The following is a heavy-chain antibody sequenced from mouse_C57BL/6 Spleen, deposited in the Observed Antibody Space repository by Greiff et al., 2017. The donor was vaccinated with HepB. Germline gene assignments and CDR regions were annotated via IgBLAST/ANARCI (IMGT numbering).Heavy chain of an antibody. CDR2: ISDGGSYT. V-gene: IGHV5-4*01. J-gene: IGHJ1*03. CDR3: ARKGTTVVDWYFDV. Sequence: EVHLMESGGGLVKPGGSLKLSCAASGFTFSSYAMSWVRQTPEKRLEWVATISDGGSYTYYPDNVKGRFTISRDNAKNNLYLQMSHLKSEDTAMYYCARKGTTVVDWYFDVWGTGTTVTVSS. CDR1: GFTFSSYA. D-gene: IGHD1-1*01.